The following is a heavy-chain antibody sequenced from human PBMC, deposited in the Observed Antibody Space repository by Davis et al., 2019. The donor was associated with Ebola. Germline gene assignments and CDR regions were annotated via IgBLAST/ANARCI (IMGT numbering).Heavy chain of an antibody. J-gene: IGHJ4*02. CDR1: GFTFSSYW. Sequence: GESLKISCAASGFTFSSYWMHWVRQAPGKGLVWVSRINPDGSFTDYADSVKGRFSISRDNSKNTLYLQMNNLRVEDTAVYYCARAYGYGGDYWGQGTLVTVSS. CDR3: ARAYGYGGDY. D-gene: IGHD4-23*01. CDR2: INPDGSFT. V-gene: IGHV3-74*01.